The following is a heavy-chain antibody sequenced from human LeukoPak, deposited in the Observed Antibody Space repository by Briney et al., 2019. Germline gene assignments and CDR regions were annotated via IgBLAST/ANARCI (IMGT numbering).Heavy chain of an antibody. CDR3: AKNFAPGNAFYDF. D-gene: IGHD1-1*01. CDR1: GFAITDHH. CDR2: IDLTSHYI. J-gene: IGHJ4*02. Sequence: GGSLRLSCAASGFAITDHHIDWGRHAPGRGLEWGSAIDLTSHYIIYRDSAQGRFTTSRDNSRTTLFLRMNSLTAEDSAVYYCAKNFAPGNAFYDFWGQGVLVTVSS. V-gene: IGHV3-21*01.